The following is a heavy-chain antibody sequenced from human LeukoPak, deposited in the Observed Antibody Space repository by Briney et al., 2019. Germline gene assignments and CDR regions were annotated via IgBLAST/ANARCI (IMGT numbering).Heavy chain of an antibody. D-gene: IGHD3-9*01. CDR2: IYYDGST. J-gene: IGHJ4*02. CDR1: GGSISSSNYY. V-gene: IGHV4-39*07. Sequence: PSETLSLTCTVSGGSISSSNYYWGWIRQPPGKGLEWIGNIYYDGSTYYNPSLKSRATISVDTSKNQFSLKLSSVTAADTAVYFWAGPKKFCPPSPFDYWGRGPRVPLPS. CDR3: AGPKKFCPPSPFDY.